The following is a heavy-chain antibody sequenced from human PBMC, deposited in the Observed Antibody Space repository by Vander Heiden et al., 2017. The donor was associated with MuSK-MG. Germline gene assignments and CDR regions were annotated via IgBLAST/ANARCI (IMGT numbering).Heavy chain of an antibody. J-gene: IGHJ4*02. V-gene: IGHV1-8*01. D-gene: IGHD3-22*01. CDR2: MNPNSGNT. CDR1: GYTFTGYD. Sequence: QVQLVQSGAQVRKPGASVKVSCKASGYTFTGYDINGVRQATGQGLEWMGWMNPNSGNTGYAQKFQGRVTMTRNTSIITAYMELSSLRSEDTAVYYCARGFRGDSSGYYPGYWGQGTLVTVSS. CDR3: ARGFRGDSSGYYPGY.